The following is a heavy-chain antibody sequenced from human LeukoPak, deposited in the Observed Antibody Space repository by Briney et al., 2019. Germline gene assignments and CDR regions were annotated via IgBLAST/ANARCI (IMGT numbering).Heavy chain of an antibody. D-gene: IGHD4-17*01. Sequence: GGSLRLSCAASGFTFDDYAMHWVRQAPGKGLEWVSGISWNSGGIGYADSVKGRFTISRDNAKNSLYLQMNSLRAEDTALYYCAKDMGYDYGDQSAFDIWGQGTMVTVSS. J-gene: IGHJ3*02. V-gene: IGHV3-9*01. CDR3: AKDMGYDYGDQSAFDI. CDR1: GFTFDDYA. CDR2: ISWNSGGI.